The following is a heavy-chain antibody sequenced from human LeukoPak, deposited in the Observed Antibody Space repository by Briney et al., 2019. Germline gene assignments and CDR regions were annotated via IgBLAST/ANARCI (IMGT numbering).Heavy chain of an antibody. D-gene: IGHD3-22*01. J-gene: IGHJ6*03. CDR2: IDYSGST. Sequence: KPSETLSLTCTVSGGSISSYYWSWIRQPPGKGLEWIGYIDYSGSTNYNPSLKSRVTISVDTSKNQFSLKLSSVTAADTAVYYCARVYYYYDNREYYYYYYMDVWGKGTTVTVSS. V-gene: IGHV4-59*01. CDR3: ARVYYYYDNREYYYYYYMDV. CDR1: GGSISSYY.